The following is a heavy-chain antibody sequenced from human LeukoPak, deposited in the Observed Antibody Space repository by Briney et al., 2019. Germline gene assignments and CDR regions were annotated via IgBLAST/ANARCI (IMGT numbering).Heavy chain of an antibody. V-gene: IGHV3-21*01. J-gene: IGHJ4*02. Sequence: GGSLRLSCAASGFTFSSYSMNWVRQAPGKGLEWVSSISSSSSYIYYADSVKGRFTISRDNAKNSLYLQMNSLRAEDTAVYYCARDPGFVVVPAAIDYWGQGTLVTVSS. CDR2: ISSSSSYI. CDR3: ARDPGFVVVPAAIDY. D-gene: IGHD2-2*02. CDR1: GFTFSSYS.